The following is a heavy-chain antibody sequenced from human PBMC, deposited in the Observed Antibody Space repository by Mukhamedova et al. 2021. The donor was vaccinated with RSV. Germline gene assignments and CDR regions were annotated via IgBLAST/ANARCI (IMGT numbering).Heavy chain of an antibody. CDR1: A. CDR2: ITTNGGST. J-gene: IGHJ6*02. Sequence: AMHWVRQAPGKGLEFVSSITTNGGSTFYATSVEDRFTISRDNSRNTVFLQMGSLRGEDTAVYYCAREDVNVWRYGLDVWGQGTTV. CDR3: AREDVNVWRYGLDV. V-gene: IGHV3-64*01.